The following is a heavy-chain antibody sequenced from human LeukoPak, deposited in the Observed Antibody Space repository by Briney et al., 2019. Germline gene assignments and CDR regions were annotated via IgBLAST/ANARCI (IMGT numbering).Heavy chain of an antibody. V-gene: IGHV4-39*01. D-gene: IGHD5-12*01. CDR3: ARRRGYSGYGYYFDY. J-gene: IGHJ4*02. CDR1: GGSISSSSYY. Sequence: SETLSLTCTVSGGSISSSSYYRGWIRQPPGKGLEWIGSIYYSGSTYYNPSLKSRVTISVDTSKNQFSLKLSSVTAADTAVYYCARRRGYSGYGYYFDYWGQGTLVTVSS. CDR2: IYYSGST.